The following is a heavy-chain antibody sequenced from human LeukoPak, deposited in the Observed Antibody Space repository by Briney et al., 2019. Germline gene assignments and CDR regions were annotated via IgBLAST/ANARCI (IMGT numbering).Heavy chain of an antibody. J-gene: IGHJ4*02. D-gene: IGHD6-13*01. Sequence: ASVKVSCKASGYTFTSYAMHWVRQAPGQRLEWMGWINAGNGNTKYSQKFQGRVTITRDTSASTAYMELSSLRSEDTAAYYCARDDSSSWKGGIDYWGQGTLVTVSS. V-gene: IGHV1-3*01. CDR3: ARDDSSSWKGGIDY. CDR1: GYTFTSYA. CDR2: INAGNGNT.